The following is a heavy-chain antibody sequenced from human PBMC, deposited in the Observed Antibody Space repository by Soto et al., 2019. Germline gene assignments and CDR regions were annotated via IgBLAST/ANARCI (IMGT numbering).Heavy chain of an antibody. CDR2: IIPMYGPA. CDR1: GGTFSSYA. D-gene: IGHD3-10*01. J-gene: IGHJ5*02. CDR3: ARVTSMVRGVIDNWFDP. Sequence: QVPLVQSGAEVKKPGSSVTVSCKASGGTFSSYAIHWVRQAPGQGLEWMGGIIPMYGPAKYAQRFQGRVTVTADESTTTDYMELTSLPSQDTAGYYCARVTSMVRGVIDNWFDPWGHGTLVTVSS. V-gene: IGHV1-69*01.